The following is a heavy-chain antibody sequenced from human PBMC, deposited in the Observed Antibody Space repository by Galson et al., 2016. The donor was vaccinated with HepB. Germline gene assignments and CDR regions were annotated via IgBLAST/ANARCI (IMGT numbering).Heavy chain of an antibody. J-gene: IGHJ4*01. D-gene: IGHD2-2*01. CDR1: GFTFSSYA. Sequence: SLRLSCAASGFTFSSYAMSWVRQAPGKGLEWVSAISGTGATTYYADSVKGRFTISRDSFKNTLSLQMNSLRVEDTAVYYCAKDRDCSSAGCYVGIDYWGHGTLVIVSS. CDR3: AKDRDCSSAGCYVGIDY. V-gene: IGHV3-23*01. CDR2: ISGTGATT.